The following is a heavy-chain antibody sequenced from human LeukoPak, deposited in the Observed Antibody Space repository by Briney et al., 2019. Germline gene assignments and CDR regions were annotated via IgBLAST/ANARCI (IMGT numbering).Heavy chain of an antibody. CDR2: ISSSSSYI. Sequence: GGSLRLSCAASGFTFSSYSMNWVRQAPGKGLEWVSSISSSSSYIYYADSVKGRFTISRDNAKNSLYLQMNSLRAEDTAVYYCASATGDCSGGICYGDAFDIWGQGTMVTVSS. J-gene: IGHJ3*02. D-gene: IGHD2-15*01. CDR1: GFTFSSYS. CDR3: ASATGDCSGGICYGDAFDI. V-gene: IGHV3-21*01.